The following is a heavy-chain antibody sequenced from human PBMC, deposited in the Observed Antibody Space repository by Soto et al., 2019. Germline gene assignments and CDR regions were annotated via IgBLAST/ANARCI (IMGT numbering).Heavy chain of an antibody. CDR3: TRGITIFGVDQYYFDY. D-gene: IGHD3-3*01. CDR1: GFSFNTYS. Sequence: EVQLVESGGGLVQPGGSLRLSCTASGFSFNTYSMSWVRQAPGKGLEWVSYISSSGRTIYYGDSVKGLFTISRDNAKNSLYLQMNSLRDEDTAIYYCTRGITIFGVDQYYFDYWGQGTLVAVSS. V-gene: IGHV3-48*02. J-gene: IGHJ4*02. CDR2: ISSSGRTI.